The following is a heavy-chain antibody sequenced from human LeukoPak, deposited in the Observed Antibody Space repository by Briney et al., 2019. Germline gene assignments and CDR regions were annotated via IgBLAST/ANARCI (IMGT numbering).Heavy chain of an antibody. CDR3: AGERIAAAGNNWFDP. CDR2: ISYDGSNK. D-gene: IGHD6-13*01. Sequence: GGSLRLSCAASGFTFSSYAMHWVRQAPGKGLEWVAVISYDGSNKYYADSVKGQFTISRDNSKNTLYLQMNSLRAEDTAVYYCAGERIAAAGNNWFDPWGQGTLVTVSS. V-gene: IGHV3-30*04. CDR1: GFTFSSYA. J-gene: IGHJ5*02.